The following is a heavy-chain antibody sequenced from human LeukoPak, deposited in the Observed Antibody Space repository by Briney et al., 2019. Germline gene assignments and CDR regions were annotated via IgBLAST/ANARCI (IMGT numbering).Heavy chain of an antibody. Sequence: PGGSLGLSCAASGFTFSSYGIHWVRQAPGKGLEWVAVISYDGSNKYYADSVKGRFTISRDNSKNTLYLQMNSLRAEDTAVYYCVRSRKIAMVLCYFDYWGQGTLVTVSS. CDR1: GFTFSSYG. J-gene: IGHJ4*02. D-gene: IGHD5-18*01. CDR2: ISYDGSNK. CDR3: VRSRKIAMVLCYFDY. V-gene: IGHV3-30*03.